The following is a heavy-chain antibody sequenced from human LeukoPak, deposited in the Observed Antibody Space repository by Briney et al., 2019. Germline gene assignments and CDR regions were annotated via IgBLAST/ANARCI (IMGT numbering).Heavy chain of an antibody. J-gene: IGHJ6*02. CDR1: GGTFSSYA. CDR3: ARAVTTIYYYGMDV. D-gene: IGHD4-17*01. Sequence: ASVKVSCKASGGTFSSYAISWVRQAPGQGLEWMGRIIPILGIANYAQKFQGRVTITADKSTSTAYMELSSLRSEDTAVYYCARAVTTIYYYGMDVWGQGTLVTVSS. CDR2: IIPILGIA. V-gene: IGHV1-69*04.